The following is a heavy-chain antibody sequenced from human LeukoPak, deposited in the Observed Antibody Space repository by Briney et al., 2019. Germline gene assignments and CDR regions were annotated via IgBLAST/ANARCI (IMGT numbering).Heavy chain of an antibody. CDR3: ARPYERGAFDI. Sequence: PSETLSLXCAVSGYSISSGYYWGWIRQPPGKGLEWIGSIYHSGSTYYNPSLKSRVTISVDTSKNQFSLKLSSVTAADTAVYYCARPYERGAFDIWGQGTMVTVSS. CDR1: GYSISSGYY. CDR2: IYHSGST. J-gene: IGHJ3*02. V-gene: IGHV4-38-2*01. D-gene: IGHD3-22*01.